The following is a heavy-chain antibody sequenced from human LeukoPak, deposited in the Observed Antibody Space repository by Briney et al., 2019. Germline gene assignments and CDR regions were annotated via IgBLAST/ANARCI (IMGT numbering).Heavy chain of an antibody. V-gene: IGHV4-59*01. CDR1: GGSISSYY. CDR3: VRSPQLDP. J-gene: IGHJ5*02. Sequence: SETLSLTCTVSGGSISSYYWSWGRQPPRKGLWWIGYIQNSVTSYTDNPSLQSRVTISVDTSKNQFSLKVTSVTAADTAVYYCVRSPQLDPWGQGTLVTVSS. D-gene: IGHD1-1*01. CDR2: IQNSVTSY.